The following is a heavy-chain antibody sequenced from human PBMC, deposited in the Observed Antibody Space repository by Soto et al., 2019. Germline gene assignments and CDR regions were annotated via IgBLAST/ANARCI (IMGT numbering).Heavy chain of an antibody. CDR1: GGTFSSYA. V-gene: IGHV1-69*06. Sequence: ASVKVSCKASGGTFSSYAISWVRQAPGQGLEWMGGVIPIFGTANYAQKSQGRVTITADKSTSTAYMELSSLRSEDTAVYYCASCSSTSCYTGLYYYYGMDVWGQGTTVTVSS. CDR2: VIPIFGTA. J-gene: IGHJ6*02. D-gene: IGHD2-2*02. CDR3: ASCSSTSCYTGLYYYYGMDV.